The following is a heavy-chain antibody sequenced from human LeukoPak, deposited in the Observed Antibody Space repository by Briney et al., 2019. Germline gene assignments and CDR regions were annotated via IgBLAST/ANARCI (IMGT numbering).Heavy chain of an antibody. CDR2: ITNSGDST. CDR1: GFTFSTYA. D-gene: IGHD6-19*01. J-gene: IGHJ3*02. Sequence: GGSLRLSCAASGFTFSTYAMSWVRQAPGKGLEWVSGITNSGDSTYYAASMKGRITISRDNPKNTLYLQMNSLRAEDTAVYYCARLGERLVYDAFHIWGQGTMVTVSS. V-gene: IGHV3-23*01. CDR3: ARLGERLVYDAFHI.